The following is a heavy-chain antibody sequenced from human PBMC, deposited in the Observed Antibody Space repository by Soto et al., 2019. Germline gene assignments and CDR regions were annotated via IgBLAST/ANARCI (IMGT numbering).Heavy chain of an antibody. CDR2: INHSGST. Sequence: PSETLSLTCAVYGGSFSGYHWTWMRQPPGEGLEWIGGINHSGSTNSNPSLKSRVTMSVDTSKNQFSLTLSSVTAAVTAVYYCARAGAYSNYVLWGQGTLVTVSS. CDR3: ARAGAYSNYVL. V-gene: IGHV4-34*01. CDR1: GGSFSGYH. D-gene: IGHD4-4*01. J-gene: IGHJ4*02.